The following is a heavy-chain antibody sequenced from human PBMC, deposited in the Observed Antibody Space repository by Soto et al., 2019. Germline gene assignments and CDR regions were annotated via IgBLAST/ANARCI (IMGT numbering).Heavy chain of an antibody. Sequence: ASVKVSCKASGGTFSSYAISWVRQAPGQGLEWMGGIIPIFGTANYAQKFQGRVTITADKSTSTAYMELSSLRSEDTAVYYCARKYYYDSSGSWYFDLWGRGTLVTVSS. J-gene: IGHJ2*01. CDR3: ARKYYYDSSGSWYFDL. CDR1: GGTFSSYA. D-gene: IGHD3-22*01. V-gene: IGHV1-69*06. CDR2: IIPIFGTA.